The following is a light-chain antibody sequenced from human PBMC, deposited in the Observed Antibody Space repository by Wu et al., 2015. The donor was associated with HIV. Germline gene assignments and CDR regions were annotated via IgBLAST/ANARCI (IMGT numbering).Light chain of an antibody. V-gene: IGKV3-20*01. CDR2: SAS. J-gene: IGKJ3*01. CDR1: QTVASSH. CDR3: QQFRT. Sequence: EIVLTQSPGTLSLSPGERATLSCRANQTVASSHLAWYQQKPGQAPRLLIYSASSRATGIPDRFSGSGSRRDFTLTISSLEPEDFAVYFRQQFRTFGPGTKVDIK.